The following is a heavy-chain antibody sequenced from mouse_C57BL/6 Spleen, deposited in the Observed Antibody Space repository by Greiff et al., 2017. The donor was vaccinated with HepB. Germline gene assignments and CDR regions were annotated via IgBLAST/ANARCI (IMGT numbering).Heavy chain of an antibody. CDR2: INYDGSST. V-gene: IGHV5-16*01. J-gene: IGHJ4*01. CDR1: GFTFSDYY. Sequence: EVHLVESEGGLVQPGSSMKLSCTASGFTFSDYYMAWVRQVPEKGLEWVANINYDGSSTYYLDSLKSRFIISRDNAKNILYLQMSSLKSEDTATYYCARGGSRGYAMDYWGQGTSVTVSS. CDR3: ARGGSRGYAMDY.